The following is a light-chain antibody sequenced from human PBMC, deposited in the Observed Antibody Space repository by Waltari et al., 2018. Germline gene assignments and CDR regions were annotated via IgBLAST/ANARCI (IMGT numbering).Light chain of an antibody. CDR1: ESVSKF. V-gene: IGKV3-20*01. CDR3: QKYESLPAT. J-gene: IGKJ1*01. CDR2: HAS. Sequence: IVLTSSTGTLSLSPGEGATISCRASESVSKFLAWYQQKRGQAPRLHIYHASNRASVIPDRFSGSGFGADFILTVSRLDPEDFAGYYGQKYESLPATFGQGTKLEIK.